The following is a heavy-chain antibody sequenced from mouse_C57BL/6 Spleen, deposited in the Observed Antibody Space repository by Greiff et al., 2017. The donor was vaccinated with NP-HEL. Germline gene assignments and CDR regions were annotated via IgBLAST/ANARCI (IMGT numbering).Heavy chain of an antibody. D-gene: IGHD2-5*01. CDR1: GYTFTDYN. CDR2: INPNNGGT. V-gene: IGHV1-22*01. J-gene: IGHJ2*01. CDR3: ARAYYSNYVNFDY. Sequence: EVQLQQSGPELVKPGASVKMSCKASGYTFTDYNMHWVKQSHGKSLEWIGYINPNNGGTSYNQKFKGKATLTVNKSSSTAYMELRSLTSEDSAVYYCARAYYSNYVNFDYWGQGTTLTVSS.